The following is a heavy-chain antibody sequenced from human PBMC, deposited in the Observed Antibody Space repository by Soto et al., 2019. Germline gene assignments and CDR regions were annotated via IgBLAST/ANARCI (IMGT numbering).Heavy chain of an antibody. V-gene: IGHV1-46*01. CDR1: GYSFTSYY. J-gene: IGHJ6*02. CDR2: INPNSGST. CDR3: ARAGIAYCSSTTCYLYYYVMDV. D-gene: IGHD2-2*01. Sequence: ASVKVSCKASGYSFTSYYMHWLRQAPGQGLEWMGIINPNSGSTTYAQKFQGRVTMTRDTSTSTVYMELTSLTSGDTAVYYCARAGIAYCSSTTCYLYYYVMDVWGQGTTVTVSS.